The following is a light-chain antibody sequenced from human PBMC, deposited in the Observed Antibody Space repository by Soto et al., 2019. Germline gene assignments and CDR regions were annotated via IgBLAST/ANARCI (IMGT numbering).Light chain of an antibody. J-gene: IGLJ3*02. CDR2: DNN. Sequence: QSVLTQPPSVSAAPGQKVTISCSGSRSNIGNNYVDWYQQLPGTAPKLLIYDNNKRPSGIPDRFSASKSGTSATLGITGLQTGDEADYYCGTWDSSLSAGVFGGGTKLTVL. V-gene: IGLV1-51*01. CDR1: RSNIGNNY. CDR3: GTWDSSLSAGV.